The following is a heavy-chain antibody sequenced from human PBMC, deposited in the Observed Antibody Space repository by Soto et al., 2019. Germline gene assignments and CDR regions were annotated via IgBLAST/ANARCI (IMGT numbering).Heavy chain of an antibody. V-gene: IGHV4-59*01. D-gene: IGHD6-19*01. J-gene: IGHJ5*01. CDR1: GGPISSYY. CDR2: VYYSGGT. Sequence: QVQLQESGPGLVKPSETLSLTCTVSGGPISSYYWTWIRQPPGKGLEWIGYVYYSGGTNYHPSLQSRVTISVDTSKRQLSLNLSSVTAADTAVYYCARNHRYNSGWYESWGQGIRVTVSS. CDR3: ARNHRYNSGWYES.